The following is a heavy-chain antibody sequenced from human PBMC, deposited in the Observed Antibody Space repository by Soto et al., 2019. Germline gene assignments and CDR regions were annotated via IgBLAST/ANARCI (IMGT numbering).Heavy chain of an antibody. J-gene: IGHJ4*02. CDR1: GYTFTSYG. V-gene: IGHV1-18*01. D-gene: IGHD3-9*01. CDR2: ISAYNGNT. Sequence: VXVSCKASGYTFTSYGISWVRQAPGQGLEWMGWISAYNGNTNYAQKLQGRVTMTTDTSTSTAYMELRSLRSEDTAVYYCARGVLRYFDWPTSGDYWGQGTLVTVSS. CDR3: ARGVLRYFDWPTSGDY.